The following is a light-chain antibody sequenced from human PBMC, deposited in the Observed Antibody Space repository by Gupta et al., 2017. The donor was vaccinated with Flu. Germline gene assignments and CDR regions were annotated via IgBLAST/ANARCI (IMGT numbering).Light chain of an antibody. CDR1: QSISSY. J-gene: IGKJ5*01. V-gene: IGKV1-39*01. Sequence: DRFTSTFRASQSISSYVNSYQQKPGKPPKLLIYAASTLQSAVPSRFSGSGAGTDCTLTISSLQPEDFATYYCPQSYSTAGITFGQGTRPEIK. CDR3: PQSYSTAGIT. CDR2: AAS.